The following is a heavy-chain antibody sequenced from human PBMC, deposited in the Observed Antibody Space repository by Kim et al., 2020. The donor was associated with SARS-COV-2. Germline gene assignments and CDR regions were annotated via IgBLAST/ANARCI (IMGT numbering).Heavy chain of an antibody. D-gene: IGHD5-12*01. J-gene: IGHJ6*02. V-gene: IGHV3-33*06. Sequence: GGSLRLSCLASGFTFSNHGMHWVRQAPGKGLEWVALVWADGSNQYYTDSVKGRFTISRDNSKNTLYLQMNSLTAEDTAVYYCAKRYGAHYSNDFGMDVWGQGTTVTVSS. CDR1: GFTFSNHG. CDR2: VWADGSNQ. CDR3: AKRYGAHYSNDFGMDV.